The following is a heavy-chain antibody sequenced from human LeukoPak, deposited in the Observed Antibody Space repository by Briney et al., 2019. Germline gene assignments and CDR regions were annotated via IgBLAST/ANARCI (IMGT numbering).Heavy chain of an antibody. CDR1: GGSISNTLYY. CDR2: IYYSRSI. D-gene: IGHD3-10*01. V-gene: IGHV4-39*01. CDR3: ARRKGFGEGYFDS. Sequence: SETLSLTCTVSGGSISNTLYYWAWIRQPPGKGLESIGSIYYSRSIYYSPSLKSRVTISVDTSKNQFSLKLTSVTAADTAVYYCARRKGFGEGYFDSWGQGTLVTVSS. J-gene: IGHJ4*02.